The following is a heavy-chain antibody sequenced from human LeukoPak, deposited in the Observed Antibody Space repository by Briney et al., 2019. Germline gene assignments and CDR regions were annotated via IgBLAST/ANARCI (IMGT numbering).Heavy chain of an antibody. Sequence: SETLSLTCTVSGGSISSGDYYWSWIRQPPGKGLEWIGYIYYSGSTYYNPSLKSRVTISVDTSKNQFSLKLSSVTAADTAVYYCARVAGTRGDAFDIWGQGTMVTVSS. CDR3: ARVAGTRGDAFDI. CDR1: GGSISSGDYY. CDR2: IYYSGST. D-gene: IGHD6-19*01. V-gene: IGHV4-30-4*01. J-gene: IGHJ3*02.